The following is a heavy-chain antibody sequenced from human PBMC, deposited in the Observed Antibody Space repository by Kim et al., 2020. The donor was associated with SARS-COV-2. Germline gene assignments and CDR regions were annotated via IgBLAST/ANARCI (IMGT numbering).Heavy chain of an antibody. D-gene: IGHD3-22*01. Sequence: TYNPSPQSRVTISVDTSKNQFSLKLSSVTAADTAVYYCARGDYYEDAFDIWGQGTMVTVSS. CDR3: ARGDYYEDAFDI. J-gene: IGHJ3*02. V-gene: IGHV4-59*09.